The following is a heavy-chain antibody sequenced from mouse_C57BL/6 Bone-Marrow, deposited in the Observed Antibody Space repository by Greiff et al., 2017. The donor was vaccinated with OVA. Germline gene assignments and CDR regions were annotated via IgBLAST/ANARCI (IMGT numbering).Heavy chain of an antibody. D-gene: IGHD2-1*01. V-gene: IGHV1-15*01. CDR1: GYTFTDYE. Sequence: QVQLQQSGAELVRPGASVTLSCKASGYTFTDYEMHWVKQTPVHGLEWIGVIDPESGGTAYNQKFKGKAILTAVTSSSTAYMVLRSLTSEDSASYYYTNGNFLYWYMDVWGTGTTVTVSS. CDR2: IDPESGGT. J-gene: IGHJ1*03. CDR3: TNGNFLYWYMDV.